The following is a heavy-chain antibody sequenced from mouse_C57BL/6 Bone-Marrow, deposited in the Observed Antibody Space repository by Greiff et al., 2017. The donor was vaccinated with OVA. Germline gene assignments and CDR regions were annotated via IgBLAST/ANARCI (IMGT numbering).Heavy chain of an antibody. J-gene: IGHJ4*01. CDR2: IDPANGNT. D-gene: IGHD1-1*01. V-gene: IGHV14-3*01. Sequence: LVESVAELVRPGASVKLSCTASGFNIKNTYMHWVKQRPEQGLEWIGRIDPANGNTKYAPKFQGKATITADTSSNTAYLQLSSLTSEDTAIYYCARSHYYGSSYGAMDYWGQGTSVTVSS. CDR3: ARSHYYGSSYGAMDY. CDR1: GFNIKNTY.